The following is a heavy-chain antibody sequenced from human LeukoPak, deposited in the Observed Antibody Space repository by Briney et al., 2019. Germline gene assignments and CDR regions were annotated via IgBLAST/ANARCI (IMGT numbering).Heavy chain of an antibody. CDR2: ISPNSGGT. Sequence: ASVKVSCKASGYTFTGYYMHWVRQAPGQGLEWMGWISPNSGGTNYAQKFQGRVTMTRDTSISTAYMELSRPRSDDTAVYYCAREKMWGYYDSSGYYYYWGQGTLVTVSS. J-gene: IGHJ4*02. D-gene: IGHD3-22*01. CDR1: GYTFTGYY. V-gene: IGHV1-2*02. CDR3: AREKMWGYYDSSGYYYY.